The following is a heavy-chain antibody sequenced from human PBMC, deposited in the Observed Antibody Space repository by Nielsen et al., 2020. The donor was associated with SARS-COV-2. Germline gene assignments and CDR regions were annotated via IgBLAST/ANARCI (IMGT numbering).Heavy chain of an antibody. CDR2: INHSGST. CDR1: GGSFSGYY. V-gene: IGHV4-34*01. J-gene: IGHJ4*02. CDR3: ARVGGYLDY. Sequence: SETLSLTCAVYGGSFSGYYWSWIRQPPGKGLEWIGEINHSGSTNYNPSLKSRVTISVDTSKNQFSLKLSSVTAADTAVYYCARVGGYLDYWGQGTLVTVSS.